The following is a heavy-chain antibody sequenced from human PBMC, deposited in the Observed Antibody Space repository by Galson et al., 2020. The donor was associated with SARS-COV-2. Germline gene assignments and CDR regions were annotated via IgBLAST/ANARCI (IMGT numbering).Heavy chain of an antibody. J-gene: IGHJ3*02. D-gene: IGHD3-9*01. V-gene: IGHV3-21*01. CDR3: ARDGSRYEILTGYYSVDAFDI. Sequence: GESLKISCAASGFTFSSSSMNWVRQAPGKGLEWVSSISSSSSYIYYADSVKGRFTISRDNAKNSLYLQMNSLTAADTAVYYCARDGSRYEILTGYYSVDAFDIWGQGTMVTVSS. CDR2: ISSSSSYI. CDR1: GFTFSSSS.